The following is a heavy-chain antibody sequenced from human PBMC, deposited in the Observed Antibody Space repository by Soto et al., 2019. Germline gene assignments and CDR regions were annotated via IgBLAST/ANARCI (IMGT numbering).Heavy chain of an antibody. D-gene: IGHD3-3*01. Sequence: QVQLVQSGAEVKKPGASVKVSCKASGYTFTSYGISWVRQAPGQGLEWMGWISAYNGNTNYAQKRQGRVTMTTDTSTSTAYMELRSLRSDDTAVYYWARDKWEWLLPDYYYYGMDVWGQGTTVTVSS. CDR3: ARDKWEWLLPDYYYYGMDV. J-gene: IGHJ6*02. V-gene: IGHV1-18*04. CDR2: ISAYNGNT. CDR1: GYTFTSYG.